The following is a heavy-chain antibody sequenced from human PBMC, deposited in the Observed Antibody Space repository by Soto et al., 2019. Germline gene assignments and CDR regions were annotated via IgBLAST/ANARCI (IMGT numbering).Heavy chain of an antibody. J-gene: IGHJ4*02. V-gene: IGHV3-23*01. CDR3: AKAWKEYYDSSGFTDYYFDY. CDR1: GFTFSSCA. D-gene: IGHD3-22*01. CDR2: ISGSGGST. Sequence: PVGSLRLSCAASGFTFSSCAMSWVRQAPGKGLEWVSAISGSGGSTYYADSVKGRFTISRDNSKNTLYLQMNSLRAEDTAVYYCAKAWKEYYDSSGFTDYYFDYWGQGTLVTVSS.